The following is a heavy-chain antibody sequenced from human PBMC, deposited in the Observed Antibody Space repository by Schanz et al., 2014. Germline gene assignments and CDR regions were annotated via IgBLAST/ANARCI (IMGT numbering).Heavy chain of an antibody. CDR1: GFTFSSYT. D-gene: IGHD3-16*01. V-gene: IGHV3-21*01. J-gene: IGHJ4*02. Sequence: EVQLVESGGGLVKPGDSLRLSCAASGFTFSSYTMKWVRQAPGKGLEWVSSISSTSTYLYYADSVKGRFSISRDSARNSLYLHLRSVRAEDTAVYYCARGTPFLCDYWGQGTLVTVSS. CDR3: ARGTPFLCDY. CDR2: ISSTSTYL.